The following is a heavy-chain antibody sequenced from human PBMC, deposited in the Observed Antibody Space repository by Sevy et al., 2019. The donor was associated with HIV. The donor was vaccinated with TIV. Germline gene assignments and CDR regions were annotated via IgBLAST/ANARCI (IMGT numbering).Heavy chain of an antibody. Sequence: GGSLRLSCAASGFTFSSNGMHWVRQAPGKGLEWVAVISSYGNDKYYADSVKGRFTISRDNAQNTLYLEMNSLRPEDTAVYYCAKESGYTINWXPGDXWGQGTLVTVSS. D-gene: IGHD5-12*01. CDR1: GFTFSSNG. CDR2: ISSYGNDK. V-gene: IGHV3-30*18. J-gene: IGHJ4*02. CDR3: AKESGYTINWXPGDX.